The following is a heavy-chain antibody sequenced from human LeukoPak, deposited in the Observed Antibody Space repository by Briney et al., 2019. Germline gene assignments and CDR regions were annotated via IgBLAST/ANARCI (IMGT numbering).Heavy chain of an antibody. CDR1: GFTFKTHA. CDR3: AKRLKRNYYYHYAMDV. CDR2: IDDSGVIR. Sequence: PGGSLRLSCAVSGFTFKTHAMSWVRQAPGKGLEWVLRIDDSGVIRSYADSVKGRFTISRDNSKMTLTLQMNSLRAEDTAVYYCAKRLKRNYYYHYAMDVWGQGTTVTVSS. J-gene: IGHJ6*02. V-gene: IGHV3-23*01. D-gene: IGHD3-22*01.